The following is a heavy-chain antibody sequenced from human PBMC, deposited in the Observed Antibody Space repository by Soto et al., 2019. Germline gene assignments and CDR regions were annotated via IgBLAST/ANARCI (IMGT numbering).Heavy chain of an antibody. J-gene: IGHJ5*02. Sequence: GGSLRLSCAASGFTFSSYAMSWVRQAPGKGLEWVSAISGSGGSTYYADSVKGRFTISRDNSKNTLYLQMNSLRAEDTAVYYCAKDAPGPSGYRNWFDPWGQGTLVTVSS. D-gene: IGHD3-9*01. V-gene: IGHV3-23*01. CDR2: ISGSGGST. CDR1: GFTFSSYA. CDR3: AKDAPGPSGYRNWFDP.